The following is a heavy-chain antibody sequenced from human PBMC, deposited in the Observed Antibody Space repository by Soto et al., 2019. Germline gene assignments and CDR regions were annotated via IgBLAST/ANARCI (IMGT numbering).Heavy chain of an antibody. CDR3: AREASSMVRGVRQTSAGYYYGMDV. D-gene: IGHD3-10*01. CDR2: MNPNSGNT. J-gene: IGHJ6*02. V-gene: IGHV1-8*01. Sequence: ASVKVSCKASGYTFTSYDINWVRQATGQGLEWMGWMNPNSGNTGYAQKFQGRVTMTRNTSISTAYMELSSLRSEDTAVYYCAREASSMVRGVRQTSAGYYYGMDVWGQGTTVTVSS. CDR1: GYTFTSYD.